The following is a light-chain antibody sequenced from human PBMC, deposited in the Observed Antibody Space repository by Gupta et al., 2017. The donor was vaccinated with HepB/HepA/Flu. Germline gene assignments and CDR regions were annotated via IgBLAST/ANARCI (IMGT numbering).Light chain of an antibody. CDR3: QSYDSSLSVV. Sequence: QSVLTQPPSVSGAPGQRVTISCTGSSSNIGAGYDVHWYQQLPGTAPKLLIYGNSKRPSGVPDRFSGSKSGTSASLAITGRQAEDEADYYCQSYDSSLSVVFGGGTKLNVL. CDR2: GNS. J-gene: IGLJ2*01. CDR1: SSNIGAGYD. V-gene: IGLV1-40*01.